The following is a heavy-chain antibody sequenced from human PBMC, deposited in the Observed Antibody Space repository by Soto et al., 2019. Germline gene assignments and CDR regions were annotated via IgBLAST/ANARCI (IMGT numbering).Heavy chain of an antibody. V-gene: IGHV3-23*01. D-gene: IGHD6-19*01. CDR3: AKRMYSSGWYFASDFDY. Sequence: GGSLRLSCAASGFTFSSYAMSWVRQAPGKGLEWVSAISGSGGSTYYADSVKGRFTISRDNSKNTLYLQMNSLRAEDTAVYYCAKRMYSSGWYFASDFDYWGQGTLVTVSS. CDR1: GFTFSSYA. CDR2: ISGSGGST. J-gene: IGHJ4*02.